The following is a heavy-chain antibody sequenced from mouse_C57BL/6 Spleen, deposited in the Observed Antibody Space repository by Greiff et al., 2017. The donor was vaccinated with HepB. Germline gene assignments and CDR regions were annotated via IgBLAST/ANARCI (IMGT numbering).Heavy chain of an antibody. CDR2: IYPRSGNT. CDR3: ERSDYDYAGYFDD. V-gene: IGHV1-81*01. CDR1: GYTFTSYG. Sequence: QVQLQQSGAELARPGASVKLSCKASGYTFTSYGISWVKQSTGQGLEWIGEIYPRSGNTYYNEKFKGKATLTADKSSSTAYMELRSLTSEDSAVYFGERSDYDYAGYFDDWGTGTTVTVSS. J-gene: IGHJ1*03. D-gene: IGHD2-4*01.